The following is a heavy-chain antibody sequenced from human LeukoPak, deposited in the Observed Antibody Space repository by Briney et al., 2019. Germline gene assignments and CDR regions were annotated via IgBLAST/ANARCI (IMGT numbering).Heavy chain of an antibody. D-gene: IGHD7-27*01. V-gene: IGHV3-7*01. CDR3: ATYTNWVAGDV. CDR1: GFKFSDSW. J-gene: IGHJ6*02. CDR2: IRDDGPQE. Sequence: PGGSLRLSCAASGFKFSDSWMSWVRRAPGKGLEGVADIRDDGPQEEYVDSVKGRFTISRDNAKNSLYLQMNSLRAEDTAVYYCATYTNWVAGDVWGQGTTVSVSS.